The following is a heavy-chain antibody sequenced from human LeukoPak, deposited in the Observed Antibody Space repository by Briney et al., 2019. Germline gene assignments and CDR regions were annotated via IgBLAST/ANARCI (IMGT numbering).Heavy chain of an antibody. D-gene: IGHD5-18*01. Sequence: SETLSLTCSVYGGSFRGCYWIWIRQSPGMGLQWIGEISHSGKTNYNPSLESRLTMSVDTSKNQFSLKLRSVTAADTAVYYCARDGSSYGRGFDPWGQGTLVTVSS. CDR1: GGSFRGCY. V-gene: IGHV4-34*01. J-gene: IGHJ5*02. CDR3: ARDGSSYGRGFDP. CDR2: ISHSGKT.